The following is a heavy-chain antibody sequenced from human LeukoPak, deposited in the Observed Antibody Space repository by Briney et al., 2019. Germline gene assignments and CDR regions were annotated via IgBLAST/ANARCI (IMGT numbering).Heavy chain of an antibody. CDR1: GFTVSSNS. J-gene: IGHJ4*02. V-gene: IGHV3-66*01. CDR3: ARGGYSYGPDFDY. D-gene: IGHD5-18*01. CDR2: IYSGGST. Sequence: PGGSLRLSCAASGFTVSSNSMSWVRQAPGKGLEWVSVIYSGGSTYYADSVKGRFTISRDNSKNTLYLQMNSLRAEDTAVYYCARGGYSYGPDFDYWGQGTLVTVSS.